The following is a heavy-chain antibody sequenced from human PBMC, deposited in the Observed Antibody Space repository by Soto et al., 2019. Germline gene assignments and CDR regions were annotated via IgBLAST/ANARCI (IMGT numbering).Heavy chain of an antibody. J-gene: IGHJ4*02. CDR1: GFTFSSYS. V-gene: IGHV3-21*01. CDR3: ARDYYDSSGYLAPLDY. CDR2: ISSSSSYI. D-gene: IGHD3-22*01. Sequence: GGSLRLSCAASGFTFSSYSMNWVRQAPGKGLEWVSSISSSSSYIYYADSVKGRFTNSRDNAKNSLYLQMNSLRAEDTAVYYCARDYYDSSGYLAPLDYWGQGTLVTVSS.